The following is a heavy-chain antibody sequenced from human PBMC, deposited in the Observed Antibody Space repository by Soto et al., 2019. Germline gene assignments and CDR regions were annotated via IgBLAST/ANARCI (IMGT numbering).Heavy chain of an antibody. CDR2: INHRGST. J-gene: IGHJ3*02. CDR3: ARVDDI. V-gene: IGHV4-34*01. Sequence: QVQLQQWGAGLLKPSETLSLTCAVYVGSFSGYYWSWIRQSPGKGLEWIGEINHRGSTKYNPALKSRVTMSVGTSKNQFSLKLSSVTAADTAVYYCARVDDIWGQGTMVTVSS. CDR1: VGSFSGYY.